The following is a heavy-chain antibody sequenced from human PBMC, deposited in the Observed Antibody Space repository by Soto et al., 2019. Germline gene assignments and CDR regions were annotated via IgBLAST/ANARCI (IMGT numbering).Heavy chain of an antibody. CDR1: GYTFTSYY. Sequence: ASVKVSCKASGYTFTSYYMHWVRQAPGQGLEWMGIINPSGGSTSYAQKFQGRVTMTRDTSTSTVYMELSSLRSEDTAVYYCAREHSSSWYYGDYYYYYGMDVWGQGTTVTVSS. CDR3: AREHSSSWYYGDYYYYYGMDV. V-gene: IGHV1-46*01. J-gene: IGHJ6*02. D-gene: IGHD6-13*01. CDR2: INPSGGST.